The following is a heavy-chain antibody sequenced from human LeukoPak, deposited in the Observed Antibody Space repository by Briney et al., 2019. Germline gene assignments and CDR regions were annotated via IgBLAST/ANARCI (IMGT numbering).Heavy chain of an antibody. CDR2: IKQDGSEK. J-gene: IGHJ4*02. Sequence: GGSLRLSCAASGFTFSSYWMSWVRQAPGKGREWVGNIKQDGSEKYFLGSVEGRFTISRDNAKNSMYLQMNSLRVEDTAMYYCARDFRGESDYWGQGTLVTVSS. CDR1: GFTFSSYW. V-gene: IGHV3-7*01. D-gene: IGHD3-10*01. CDR3: ARDFRGESDY.